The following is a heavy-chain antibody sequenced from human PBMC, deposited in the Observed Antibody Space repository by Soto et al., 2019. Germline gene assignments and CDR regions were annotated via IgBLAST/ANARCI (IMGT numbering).Heavy chain of an antibody. CDR1: GGSISSRNYY. CDR2: MHHSGSS. D-gene: IGHD2-15*01. Sequence: TLSLTCTVSGGSISSRNYYWGWIRQPPGKGLEWIGRMHHSGSSNYNPSLKSRVTISVDTSKNQFSLKLSSVTAADTAVYYCASGRYCSGGSCYFSYYYMDVWGKGTTVTVSS. CDR3: ASGRYCSGGSCYFSYYYMDV. V-gene: IGHV4-39*07. J-gene: IGHJ6*03.